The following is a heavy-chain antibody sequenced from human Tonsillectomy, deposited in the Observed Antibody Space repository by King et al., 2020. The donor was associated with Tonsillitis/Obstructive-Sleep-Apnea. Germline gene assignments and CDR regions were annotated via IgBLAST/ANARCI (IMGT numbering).Heavy chain of an antibody. Sequence: VQLVESGGGVVQPGGSLRLSCAASGFTFSSYGMHWVRQAPGKGLEWVAVIWYDGGNKYYADSVKGRFPISRANSKNTLYLQMNTLRAEDTAVYYCARDFGYCSGGSCKYYFDYWGQGTLVTVSS. J-gene: IGHJ4*02. V-gene: IGHV3-33*01. CDR1: GFTFSSYG. CDR3: ARDFGYCSGGSCKYYFDY. D-gene: IGHD2-15*01. CDR2: IWYDGGNK.